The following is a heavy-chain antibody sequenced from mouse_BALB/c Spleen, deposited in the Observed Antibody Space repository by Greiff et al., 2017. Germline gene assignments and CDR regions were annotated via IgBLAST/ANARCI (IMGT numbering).Heavy chain of an antibody. V-gene: IGHV1-80*01. CDR1: GYAFSSYW. CDR3: ERGGVGYFDY. Sequence: QVQLQQSGAELVRPGSSVKISCKASGYAFSSYWMNWVKQRPGQGLEWIGQIYPGDGDTNYNGKFKGKATLTADKSSSTAYMQLSSLTSEDSAVYFCERGGVGYFDYWGQGTTLTVSS. CDR2: IYPGDGDT. J-gene: IGHJ2*01.